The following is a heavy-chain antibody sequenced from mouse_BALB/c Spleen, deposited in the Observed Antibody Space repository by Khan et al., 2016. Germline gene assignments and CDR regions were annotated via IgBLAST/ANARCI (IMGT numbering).Heavy chain of an antibody. D-gene: IGHD2-5*01. CDR2: ISSGSNTI. CDR3: ARRIVTRDYYGMDY. V-gene: IGHV5-17*02. CDR1: GFTFSSFG. Sequence: EVELVESGGGLVQPGGSRKLSCAASGFTFSSFGMHWVRQAPEKGLEWVAYISSGSNTIYYADTVKGRFTISRDNPKKTLFLQMTSLRSEDTAMXYCARRIVTRDYYGMDYWGQGTSVTVSS. J-gene: IGHJ4*01.